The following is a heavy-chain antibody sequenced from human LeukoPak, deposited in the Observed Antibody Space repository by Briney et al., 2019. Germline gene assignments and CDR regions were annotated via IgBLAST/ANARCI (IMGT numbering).Heavy chain of an antibody. Sequence: SETLSLTCTVSGGSISSYYWSWIRQPPGKGLEWIGYIYYSGSTNYNPSLKSRVTISVDTSKNQFSLKLSSVTAADTAVYYCASQPIRGLRAFDIWGQGTMVTVSS. V-gene: IGHV4-59*01. CDR3: ASQPIRGLRAFDI. CDR1: GGSISSYY. D-gene: IGHD3-10*01. CDR2: IYYSGST. J-gene: IGHJ3*02.